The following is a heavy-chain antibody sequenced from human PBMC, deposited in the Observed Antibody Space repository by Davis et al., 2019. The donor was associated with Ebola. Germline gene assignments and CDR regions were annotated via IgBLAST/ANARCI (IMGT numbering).Heavy chain of an antibody. CDR3: ARRMAGSYPLNLDY. D-gene: IGHD1-26*01. J-gene: IGHJ4*02. CDR2: INVANGNT. Sequence: ASVKVSCKASGYTFTTYPIHWVRQAPGQRLEWMGWINVANGNTQYSEKFQGRVTITRDTSASTAYMELSSLRSEDTAVYYCARRMAGSYPLNLDYWGQGTLVTVSS. CDR1: GYTFTTYP. V-gene: IGHV1-3*01.